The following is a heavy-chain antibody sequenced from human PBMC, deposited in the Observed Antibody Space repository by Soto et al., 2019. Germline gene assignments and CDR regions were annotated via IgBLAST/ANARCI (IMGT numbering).Heavy chain of an antibody. CDR2: IYYSGST. CDR3: ARARKHSSGWDY. D-gene: IGHD6-19*01. V-gene: IGHV4-59*01. J-gene: IGHJ4*02. CDR1: GGSISSYY. Sequence: SETLSLTCTVSGGSISSYYWSWIRQPPGKGLEWIGYIYYSGSTNYNPSLKSRVTISVDTSKNQFSLKMSSVTAADTAVYYCARARKHSSGWDYWGQGTLVTVS.